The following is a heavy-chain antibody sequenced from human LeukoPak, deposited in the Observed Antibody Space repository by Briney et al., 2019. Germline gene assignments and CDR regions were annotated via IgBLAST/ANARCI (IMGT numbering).Heavy chain of an antibody. CDR2: IYHSGST. Sequence: PSETLSLTCAVSGYSISSGYYWGWIRQPPGKGVEWVGGIYHSGSTYYNPSLKRRVTISVDTSKNQFSLKLSSVTAADTAVYYCAREWPAFGYCSSTSCYGGNWTDPWGQGTLVTVSS. D-gene: IGHD2-2*03. J-gene: IGHJ5*02. V-gene: IGHV4-38-2*02. CDR1: GYSISSGYY. CDR3: AREWPAFGYCSSTSCYGGNWTDP.